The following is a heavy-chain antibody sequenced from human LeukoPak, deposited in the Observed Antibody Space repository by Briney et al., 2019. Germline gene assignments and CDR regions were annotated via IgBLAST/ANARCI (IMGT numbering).Heavy chain of an antibody. D-gene: IGHD2-15*01. Sequence: ASVKVSCKASGYTFTGYYMHWVRQAPGQGLEWMGWISPNSGGTNYAQKFQGRVTMTRDTSISTAYMELSRLRSDDTALYYCARSAGVVVAAHFDYWGQGTLVSVSS. V-gene: IGHV1-2*02. CDR3: ARSAGVVVAAHFDY. CDR2: ISPNSGGT. CDR1: GYTFTGYY. J-gene: IGHJ4*02.